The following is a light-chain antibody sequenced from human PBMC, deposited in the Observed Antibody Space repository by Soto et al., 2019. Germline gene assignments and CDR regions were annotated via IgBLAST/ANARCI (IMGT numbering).Light chain of an antibody. Sequence: EIVLTQSPGTLSLSPGERATLYCRASQGVSNSYLAWYQQNPGQAPRLLIYGASGRAPGIPDRFSGSGSGTDFTLTISRLEPEDFAVYYCQQYGSSPTFGQGTKVDIK. J-gene: IGKJ1*01. CDR1: QGVSNSY. CDR2: GAS. CDR3: QQYGSSPT. V-gene: IGKV3-20*01.